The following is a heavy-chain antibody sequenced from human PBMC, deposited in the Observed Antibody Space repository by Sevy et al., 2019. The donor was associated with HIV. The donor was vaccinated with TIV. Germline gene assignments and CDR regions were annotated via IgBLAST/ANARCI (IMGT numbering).Heavy chain of an antibody. J-gene: IGHJ4*02. CDR1: GFTFSFYT. Sequence: GGSLRLSCVASGFTFSFYTMHWVRQAPGKALEWVAAVSYDGRNKYYADSVKGRFAISRDNSNNTLFLQMNTLGGDDTAVYYCARELGVAGPEEFDYWGQGTLVTVSS. D-gene: IGHD6-19*01. CDR2: VSYDGRNK. CDR3: ARELGVAGPEEFDY. V-gene: IGHV3-30*09.